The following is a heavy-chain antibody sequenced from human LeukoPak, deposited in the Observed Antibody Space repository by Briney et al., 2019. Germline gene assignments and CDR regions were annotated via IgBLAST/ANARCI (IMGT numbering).Heavy chain of an antibody. J-gene: IGHJ6*03. CDR1: GFTFSNYW. V-gene: IGHV3-74*01. CDR2: MNSDETST. D-gene: IGHD1-1*01. CDR3: AREGSNYNSYYYMDV. Sequence: GGSLRLSCAASGFTFSNYWMLWVRQVPGKGLVWVSRMNSDETSTSYADSVKGRFFISRDNAKNTVSLQMHSLRVEDTAVYYCAREGSNYNSYYYMDVWGKGTTVTVSS.